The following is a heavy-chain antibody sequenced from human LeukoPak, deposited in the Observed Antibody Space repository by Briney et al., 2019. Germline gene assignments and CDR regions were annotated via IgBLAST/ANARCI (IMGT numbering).Heavy chain of an antibody. CDR3: ARSLTMIVVYDY. J-gene: IGHJ4*02. CDR1: GYSLSSGYY. D-gene: IGHD3-22*01. CDR2: IYHSGST. V-gene: IGHV4-38-2*01. Sequence: SETLDLICAVSGYSLSSGYYWGWLRQPPGKGLEWIVRIYHSGSTYYNPSLKSRVTISVDTSKNQFSLKLSSVTAADTAVYYCARSLTMIVVYDYWGQGTLVTVSS.